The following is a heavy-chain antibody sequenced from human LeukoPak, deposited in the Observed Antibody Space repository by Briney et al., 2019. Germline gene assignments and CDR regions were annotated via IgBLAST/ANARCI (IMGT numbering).Heavy chain of an antibody. D-gene: IGHD2-2*03. CDR2: IYPTGST. CDR1: GGSISSFY. V-gene: IGHV4-4*07. J-gene: IGHJ5*02. CDR3: ARLDPRRWFDP. Sequence: SETLSLTCTVSGGSISSFYWTWIRQPAGKGLEWIGRIYPTGSTTYNPSLRSRVTLSVDTSKNQFSLNLISVTAADTAVYYCARLDPRRWFDPWGQGILVNVSS.